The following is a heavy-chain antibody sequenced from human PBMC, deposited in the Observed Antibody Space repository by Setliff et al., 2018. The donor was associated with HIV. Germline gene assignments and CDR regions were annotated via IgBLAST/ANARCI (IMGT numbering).Heavy chain of an antibody. J-gene: IGHJ3*02. CDR3: ARHDDTSSWFDAFDI. CDR2: IYHSGST. CDR1: GYSISSGYY. D-gene: IGHD6-13*01. Sequence: SETLSLTCAVSGYSISSGYYWGCIRQPPGKGLEWIGSIYHSGSTYYNPSLKSRVTISVDTSKNEFSLKLSSVTAADTAVYYCARHDDTSSWFDAFDIWGQGTMVTV. V-gene: IGHV4-38-2*01.